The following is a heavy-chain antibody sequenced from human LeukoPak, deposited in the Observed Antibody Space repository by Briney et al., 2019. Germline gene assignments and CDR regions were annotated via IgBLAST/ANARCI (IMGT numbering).Heavy chain of an antibody. D-gene: IGHD3-3*01. Sequence: SETLSLTCAVYGGSFSGYYWSWIRQPPGKGLEWIGYIYYSGSTNYNPSLKSRVTISVDTSKNQFSLKLSSVTAADTAVYYCARRNKVTIFGVVGNWFDPWGQGTLVTVSS. J-gene: IGHJ5*02. V-gene: IGHV4-59*01. CDR3: ARRNKVTIFGVVGNWFDP. CDR2: IYYSGST. CDR1: GGSFSGYY.